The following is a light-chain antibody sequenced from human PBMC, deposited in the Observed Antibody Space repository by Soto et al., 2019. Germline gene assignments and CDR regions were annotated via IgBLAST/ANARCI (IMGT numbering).Light chain of an antibody. CDR1: QSMSSY. Sequence: DIQMTQSPSSLSASVGDRVTITCRASQSMSSYLNWYQQKPGKAPKLLIYAASSLQSGVPSRFSGSGSGTDVTLTISSLQPEDFATYYCQQSYSTPTITVGQGTGLEIK. CDR2: AAS. J-gene: IGKJ5*01. V-gene: IGKV1-39*01. CDR3: QQSYSTPTIT.